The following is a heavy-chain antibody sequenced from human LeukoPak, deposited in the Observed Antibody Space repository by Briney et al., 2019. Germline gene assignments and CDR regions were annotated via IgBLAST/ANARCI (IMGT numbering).Heavy chain of an antibody. V-gene: IGHV4-59*08. CDR1: GGSINNYY. Sequence: PSETLSLTCTVSGGSINNYYWNWIRQPPGRGLEWIGHIYYSGSAGYNPSLRGRVTISVDTSENHFSLKLSSVTAADTAVYYCARLGACSSKRCLADYWGQGTLVTVAS. CDR2: IYYSGSA. J-gene: IGHJ4*02. CDR3: ARLGACSSKRCLADY. D-gene: IGHD2-2*01.